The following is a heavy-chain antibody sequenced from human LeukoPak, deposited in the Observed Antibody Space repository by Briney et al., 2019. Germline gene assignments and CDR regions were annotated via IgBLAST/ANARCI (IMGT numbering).Heavy chain of an antibody. Sequence: ASVKVSCKASGYTFTSYDINWVRQATGQGLEWMGWMNPNSGNTGYAQKFQGRVTMTRNTSISTAYMELSSLRSGDTAVYYCARGLGMATIYYYYYYGMDVWGQGTTVTVSS. D-gene: IGHD5-24*01. V-gene: IGHV1-8*01. CDR1: GYTFTSYD. CDR2: MNPNSGNT. CDR3: ARGLGMATIYYYYYYGMDV. J-gene: IGHJ6*02.